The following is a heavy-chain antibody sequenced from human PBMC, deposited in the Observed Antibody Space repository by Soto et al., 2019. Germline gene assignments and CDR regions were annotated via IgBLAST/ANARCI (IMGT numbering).Heavy chain of an antibody. D-gene: IGHD3-3*01. CDR3: AKDFWSGYNLGGMDV. CDR1: GFTFSSYG. V-gene: IGHV3-30*18. CDR2: ISYDGSNK. J-gene: IGHJ6*02. Sequence: PGGSLRLSCAASGFTFSSYGMHWVRQAPGKGLEWVAVISYDGSNKYYADSVKGRFTISRDNSKNTLYLQMNSLRAEDTAVYYCAKDFWSGYNLGGMDVWGQGTTVTVSS.